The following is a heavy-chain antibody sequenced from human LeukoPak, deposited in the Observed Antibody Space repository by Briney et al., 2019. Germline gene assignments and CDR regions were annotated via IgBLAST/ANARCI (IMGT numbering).Heavy chain of an antibody. J-gene: IGHJ5*02. Sequence: PSETLSLTCAVYGVTFSGYYWSWIRQAPGKGLEWIGEINHSGSTNYNPSPKSRATISVDTSKNQFSLKLSSVTAADTAVYYCARGDLYYDFWSGRMNWFDPWGEGTLVTVSS. D-gene: IGHD3-3*01. CDR1: GVTFSGYY. V-gene: IGHV4-34*01. CDR2: INHSGST. CDR3: ARGDLYYDFWSGRMNWFDP.